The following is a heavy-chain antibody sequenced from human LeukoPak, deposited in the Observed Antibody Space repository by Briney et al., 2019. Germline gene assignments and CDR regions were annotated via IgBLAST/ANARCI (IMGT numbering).Heavy chain of an antibody. D-gene: IGHD3-10*01. Sequence: SETLSLTCAVHGGTFSGYYWSWIRQPPGKGLEWIGEINHSGSTNYNPSLKSRVTISVDTSKNQFSLKLSSVTAADTAVYYCARQRAMVRGVIMSRRRAYYFDYWGQGTLVTVSS. CDR1: GGTFSGYY. J-gene: IGHJ4*02. CDR2: INHSGST. CDR3: ARQRAMVRGVIMSRRRAYYFDY. V-gene: IGHV4-34*01.